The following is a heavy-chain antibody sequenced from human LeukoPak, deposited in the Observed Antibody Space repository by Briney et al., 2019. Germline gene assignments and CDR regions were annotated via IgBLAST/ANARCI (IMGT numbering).Heavy chain of an antibody. J-gene: IGHJ5*02. CDR3: ARDGYCSSTSCYGRNL. Sequence: PGRSLRLSCAASGFTFISYGMDWVRQAPGEGLEWVAGIWYDGSNKYYADSVKGRFTISRDNSKNTLYLQMNSLRAEDTAVYYCARDGYCSSTSCYGRNLWGQGTLVTVSS. D-gene: IGHD2-2*01. V-gene: IGHV3-33*01. CDR1: GFTFISYG. CDR2: IWYDGSNK.